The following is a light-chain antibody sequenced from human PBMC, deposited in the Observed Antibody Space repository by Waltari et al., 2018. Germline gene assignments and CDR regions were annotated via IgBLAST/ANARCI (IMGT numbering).Light chain of an antibody. CDR3: QHYLRLPVT. J-gene: IGKJ1*01. Sequence: SSRSSESVRRALAGYQQKPGQAPRLLIYGASTRATGIPDRFSGSGSGTDFSLTISRLEPDDFAVYYCQHYLRLPVTFGQGTTVEI. CDR2: GAS. V-gene: IGKV3-20*01. CDR1: ESVRRA.